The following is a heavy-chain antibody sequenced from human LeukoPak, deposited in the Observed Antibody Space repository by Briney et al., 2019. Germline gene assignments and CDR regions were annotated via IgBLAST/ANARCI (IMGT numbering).Heavy chain of an antibody. CDR2: INEGGNEK. J-gene: IGHJ4*02. D-gene: IGHD1/OR15-1a*01. CDR1: GFTFRNYW. V-gene: IGHV3-7*03. Sequence: GGSLRLSCAASGFTFRNYWMSWVRQVPGKGLEWVVNINEGGNEKNYVDSVKGRFTASRDNAQNSLYLQMNSLRVEDTAVYYCARDPGRTGFDYWGQGTLVTVSS. CDR3: ARDPGRTGFDY.